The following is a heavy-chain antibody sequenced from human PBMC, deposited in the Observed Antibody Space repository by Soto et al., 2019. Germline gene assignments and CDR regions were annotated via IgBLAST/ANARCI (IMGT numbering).Heavy chain of an antibody. J-gene: IGHJ6*02. CDR3: ARHVPAAGYYYGMDV. Sequence: QVQLVQSGAEVKKPGSSVKVSCKASGGTFSSYAISWVRQAPGQGLEWMGGIIPIFGTANYAQKFQGRVTITPEQSPXTAYMELSSLRSEDTAVYYCARHVPAAGYYYGMDVWGQGTTVTVSS. D-gene: IGHD2-2*01. CDR2: IIPIFGTA. CDR1: GGTFSSYA. V-gene: IGHV1-69*05.